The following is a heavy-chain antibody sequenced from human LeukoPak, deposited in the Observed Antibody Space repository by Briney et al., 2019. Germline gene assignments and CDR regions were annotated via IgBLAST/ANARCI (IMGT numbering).Heavy chain of an antibody. Sequence: SETLSLTCNVSDYSVSSVYYWGWIRQSPGKGLEWIGSIYHTGYTYYNPSLKSRITISLETSRTQFSLKLNSVTAADTAVYFCVTTGHSSGWQFDYWGQGTLVTVSS. D-gene: IGHD6-19*01. J-gene: IGHJ4*02. V-gene: IGHV4-38-2*02. CDR3: VTTGHSSGWQFDY. CDR2: IYHTGYT. CDR1: DYSVSSVYY.